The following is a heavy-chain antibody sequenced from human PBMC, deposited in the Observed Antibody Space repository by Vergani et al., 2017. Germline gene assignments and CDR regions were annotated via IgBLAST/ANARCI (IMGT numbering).Heavy chain of an antibody. CDR2: ISSGGGDI. CDR3: TTAWGLYYLHGEYFQY. D-gene: IGHD3-10*01. CDR1: GFTFDTYT. J-gene: IGHJ1*01. V-gene: IGHV3-23*01. Sequence: EVQLLESGGGLVQPGGSRRLSCAGAGFTFDTYTMAYVRQAPGKGLEWVATISSGGGDIFYADSVKGRFTISRDNSKNTLFLQMNSLKDEDTAVYYCTTAWGLYYLHGEYFQYWGRAPWSPSHQ.